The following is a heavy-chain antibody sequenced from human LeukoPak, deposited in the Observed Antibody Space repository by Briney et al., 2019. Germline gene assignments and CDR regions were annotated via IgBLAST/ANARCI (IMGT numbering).Heavy chain of an antibody. CDR2: IYSGGST. CDR3: ARAGYSGYDYAY. J-gene: IGHJ4*02. V-gene: IGHV3-66*02. CDR1: GFTVSSNY. D-gene: IGHD5-12*01. Sequence: GGSLRLSCAASGFTVSSNYMSWVRQAPGRGLEWVSVIYSGGSTYYADSVKGRFTISRDNSKNTLYLQMNSLRAEDTAVYYCARAGYSGYDYAYWGQGTLVTVSS.